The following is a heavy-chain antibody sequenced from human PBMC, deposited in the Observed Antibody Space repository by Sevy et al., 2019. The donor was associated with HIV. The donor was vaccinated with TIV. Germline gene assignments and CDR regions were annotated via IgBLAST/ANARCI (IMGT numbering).Heavy chain of an antibody. CDR2: IYYSGST. Sequence: SETLSLTCTVSGGSISSSSYYWGWIRQPPGKGLEWIGSIYYSGSTYYNPSLKSRVTISVDTSKNQFSLKLSSVTAAETAVYYCARPRAQYYDFWSGRDMGYAFDIWGQGTMVTVSS. V-gene: IGHV4-39*01. J-gene: IGHJ3*02. CDR3: ARPRAQYYDFWSGRDMGYAFDI. CDR1: GGSISSSSYY. D-gene: IGHD3-3*01.